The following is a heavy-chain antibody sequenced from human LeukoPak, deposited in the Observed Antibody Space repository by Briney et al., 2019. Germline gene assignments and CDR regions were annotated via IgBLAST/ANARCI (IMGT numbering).Heavy chain of an antibody. Sequence: ASVKVSCKASGGTFSSYAISWVRQATGQGLEWMGWMNPNSGNTGYAQKFQGRVTMTRNTSIGTAYMELSSLRSEDTAVYYCARGKYSSSSGSIVYWGQGTLVTVSS. D-gene: IGHD6-6*01. J-gene: IGHJ4*02. V-gene: IGHV1-8*02. CDR3: ARGKYSSSSGSIVY. CDR1: GGTFSSYA. CDR2: MNPNSGNT.